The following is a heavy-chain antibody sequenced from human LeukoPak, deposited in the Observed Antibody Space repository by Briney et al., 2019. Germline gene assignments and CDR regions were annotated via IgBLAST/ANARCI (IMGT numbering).Heavy chain of an antibody. D-gene: IGHD1-1*01. CDR2: IHYSGSS. V-gene: IGHV4-30-4*08. J-gene: IGHJ3*02. CDR1: GGSIGSGDYC. Sequence: NTSETLSLTCSVSGGSIGSGDYCWNWIRQSPGKGLEWIGYIHYSGSSDYNPSLKSRVTISVDTSKNQFSLKLSSVTAADTAVYYSARFMSLWNFDIWGQGTMVTVSS. CDR3: ARFMSLWNFDI.